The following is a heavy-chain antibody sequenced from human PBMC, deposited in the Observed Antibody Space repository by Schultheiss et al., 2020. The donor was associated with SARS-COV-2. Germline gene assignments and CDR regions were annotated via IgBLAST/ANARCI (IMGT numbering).Heavy chain of an antibody. CDR1: GFTFSNAW. Sequence: GGSLRLSCAASGFTFSNAWMSWVRQAPGKGLEWISYITSSGSTIYYADSVKGRFTISRDNAKNSLYLQMNSLRAEDTAVYYCARGEVAGATFDYWGQGTLVTVSS. CDR2: ITSSGSTI. V-gene: IGHV3-11*04. CDR3: ARGEVAGATFDY. D-gene: IGHD2-15*01. J-gene: IGHJ4*02.